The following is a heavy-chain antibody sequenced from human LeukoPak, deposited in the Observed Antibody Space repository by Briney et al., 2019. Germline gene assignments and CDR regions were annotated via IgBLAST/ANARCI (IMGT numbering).Heavy chain of an antibody. Sequence: QPGGSLRLSCAASGFTFSSYATSWVRQAPGKGLEWVSAISGSGGSTYYADSVKGRFTISRDNSKNTLYLQMNSLRAEDTAVYYCAKDNYDSSGYYYSLIDYWGQGTLVTVSS. D-gene: IGHD3-22*01. J-gene: IGHJ4*02. CDR1: GFTFSSYA. CDR2: ISGSGGST. V-gene: IGHV3-23*01. CDR3: AKDNYDSSGYYYSLIDY.